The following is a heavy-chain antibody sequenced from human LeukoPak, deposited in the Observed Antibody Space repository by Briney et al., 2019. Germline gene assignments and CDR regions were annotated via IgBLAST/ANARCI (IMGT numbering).Heavy chain of an antibody. Sequence: SQTLSLTCTVSGGSISIGGYYWSWIRQHPGKGLEWIGYIYYSGSTYYNPSLKSRVTISVDTSKNQFSLKLSSVTAADTAVYHCASCTMRGWFDPWGQGNLVTVSP. D-gene: IGHD2-8*01. J-gene: IGHJ5*02. CDR2: IYYSGST. V-gene: IGHV4-31*03. CDR3: ASCTMRGWFDP. CDR1: GGSISIGGYY.